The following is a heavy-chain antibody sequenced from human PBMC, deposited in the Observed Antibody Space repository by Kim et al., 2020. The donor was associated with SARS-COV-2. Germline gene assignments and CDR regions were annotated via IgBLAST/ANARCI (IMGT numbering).Heavy chain of an antibody. Sequence: SETLSLTCAVSGGSISSSNWWSWVRQPPGKGLEWIGEIYHSGSTNYNPSLKSRVTISVDKSKNQFSLKLSSVTAADSALYYCARSRPLRLLWFVGSNLKNMDVWGQGTTVTVS. CDR1: GGSISSSNW. J-gene: IGHJ6*02. CDR3: ARSRPLRLLWFVGSNLKNMDV. V-gene: IGHV4-4*02. CDR2: IYHSGST. D-gene: IGHD3-10*01.